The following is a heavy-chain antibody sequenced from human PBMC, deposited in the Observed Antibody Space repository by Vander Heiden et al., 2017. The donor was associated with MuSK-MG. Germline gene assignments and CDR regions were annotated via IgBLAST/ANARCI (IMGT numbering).Heavy chain of an antibody. CDR1: GDSVSSNSAA. V-gene: IGHV6-1*01. CDR3: AREGYCSGGSCYEGFDP. Sequence: QVQLQQSGPGLVKPSPTLSLTCAIPGDSVSSNSAAWNWIRQSPSRGLEWLGRTYYRSKWYNDYAVSVKSRITINPDTSKNQFSLQLNSVTPEDTAVYYCAREGYCSGGSCYEGFDPWGQGTLVTVSS. J-gene: IGHJ5*02. D-gene: IGHD2-15*01. CDR2: TYYRSKWYN.